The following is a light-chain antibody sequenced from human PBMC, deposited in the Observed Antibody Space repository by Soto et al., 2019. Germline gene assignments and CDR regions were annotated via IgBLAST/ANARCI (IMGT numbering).Light chain of an antibody. CDR1: QSIRSS. CDR3: QQRSNWPRT. J-gene: IGKJ1*01. V-gene: IGKV3-11*01. Sequence: EIVLTQSPATLSLSPGERATLSCRASQSIRSSLAWYQQKPGQAPRLLIYESSNRATGIPARFSGSGSGTDFTLTISSLEPEDFGVYYCQQRSNWPRTFGQGTKVDIK. CDR2: ESS.